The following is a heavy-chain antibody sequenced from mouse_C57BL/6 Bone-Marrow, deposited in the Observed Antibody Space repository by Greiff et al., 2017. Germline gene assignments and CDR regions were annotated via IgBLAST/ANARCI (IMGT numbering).Heavy chain of an antibody. J-gene: IGHJ2*01. V-gene: IGHV1-9*01. Sequence: QVQLQQSGAELMKPGASVKPSCKATGYTFTGYWIEWVKQRPGHGLEWIGEILPGSGSTHHNEKFKGKAPFTADTYSKPADMQRSSLTTDDSAIYYCARRGSKYYFDYWGQGTTLTVSA. CDR2: ILPGSGST. CDR1: GYTFTGYW. D-gene: IGHD1-1*02. CDR3: ARRGSKYYFDY.